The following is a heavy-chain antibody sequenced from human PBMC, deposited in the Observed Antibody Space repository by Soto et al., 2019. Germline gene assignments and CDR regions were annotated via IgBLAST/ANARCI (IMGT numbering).Heavy chain of an antibody. CDR1: GFTFSSYA. CDR3: ASTLDV. CDR2: ISYDGSNK. Sequence: QVQLVESRGGVVQPGRSLRLSCAASGFTFSSYAMHWVRQAPGKGLEWVAVISYDGSNKYYADSVKGRFTISRDNSKNTLYLQMNSLRADDTAAYYCASTLDVWGQGTTVTVSS. J-gene: IGHJ6*02. V-gene: IGHV3-30-3*01.